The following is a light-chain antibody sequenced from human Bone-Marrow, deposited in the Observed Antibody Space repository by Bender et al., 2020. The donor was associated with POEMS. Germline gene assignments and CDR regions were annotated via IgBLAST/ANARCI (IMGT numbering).Light chain of an antibody. CDR3: CSYAGSYTWV. J-gene: IGLJ3*02. V-gene: IGLV3-1*01. CDR2: QDT. Sequence: SYELTQPPSVSVSPGQTATITCSGEKLGEEYACWYQQKPGQSPVVVIYQDTKRPSGIPDRFSGSKSGNTASLTISGLQTEDEADYYCCSYAGSYTWVFGGGTKLTV. CDR1: KLGEEY.